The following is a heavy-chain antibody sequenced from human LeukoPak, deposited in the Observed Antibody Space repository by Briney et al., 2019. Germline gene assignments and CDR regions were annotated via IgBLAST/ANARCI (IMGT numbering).Heavy chain of an antibody. J-gene: IGHJ4*02. CDR2: IFASGTT. V-gene: IGHV4-4*07. Sequence: SEPLSLTCTVSGASMNTYYCSWIRQPAGKGLEWIGRIFASGTTNYNPSLKSRIAMSVDTSKNQFFLNLTSVTAADTAMYYCVQDGPLRSDYWGQGTLVTVSS. CDR3: VQDGPLRSDY. D-gene: IGHD3-16*01. CDR1: GASMNTYY.